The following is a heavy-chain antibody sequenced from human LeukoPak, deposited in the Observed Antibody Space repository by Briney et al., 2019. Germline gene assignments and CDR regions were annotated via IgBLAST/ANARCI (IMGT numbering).Heavy chain of an antibody. CDR2: IYYSGST. CDR1: GGSISSSSYY. D-gene: IGHD3-10*01. CDR3: ARERLRGVIIDY. J-gene: IGHJ4*02. V-gene: IGHV4-39*07. Sequence: PSETLSLTCTVSGGSISSSSYYWGWIRQPPGKGLEWIGSIYYSGSTYYNPSLKSRVTISVDTSKNQFSLKLSSVTAADTAVYYCARERLRGVIIDYWGQGTLVTVSS.